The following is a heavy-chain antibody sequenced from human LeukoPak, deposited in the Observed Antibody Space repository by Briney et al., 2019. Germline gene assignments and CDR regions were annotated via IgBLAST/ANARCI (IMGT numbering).Heavy chain of an antibody. CDR3: ARGAAAGIFWVRDNWFDP. J-gene: IGHJ5*02. D-gene: IGHD6-13*01. V-gene: IGHV1-69*06. Sequence: SVKVSCKASGGTFSSYAISWVRQAPGQGLEWMGGIIPIFGTANYAQKFQGRVTITADKSTSTAYMELSSLRSEDTAVYYCARGAAAGIFWVRDNWFDPWGQGTLVTVSS. CDR2: IIPIFGTA. CDR1: GGTFSSYA.